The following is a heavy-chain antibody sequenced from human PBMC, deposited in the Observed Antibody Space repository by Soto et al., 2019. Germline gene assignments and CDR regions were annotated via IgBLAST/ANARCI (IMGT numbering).Heavy chain of an antibody. J-gene: IGHJ1*01. CDR3: ALTPCRLWRSYYFPY. CDR1: GFTFSVYA. D-gene: IGHD2-21*01. V-gene: IGHV3-23*01. Sequence: EVQLLESGGGMEQPGGSLRLSCVASGFTFSVYAMSWVRQAPGKGLEWVSVIGGSGGDIYYADSVKGRFTISRDNSKNPLYLHMNSLSAAATAVYYCALTPCRLWRSYYFPYWGLGTLVTVFS. CDR2: IGGSGGDI.